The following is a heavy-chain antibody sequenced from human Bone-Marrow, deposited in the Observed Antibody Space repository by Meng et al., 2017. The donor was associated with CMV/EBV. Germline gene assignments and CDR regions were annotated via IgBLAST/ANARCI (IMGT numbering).Heavy chain of an antibody. V-gene: IGHV3-9*01. Sequence: SLKISCAASGFTFDDYAMHWVRQAPGKGLEWVSGISWNSGSIGYADSVKGRFTISRDNSKNTLCLQMNSLRAEDTAVYYCAKGYPSQRAAAGVDYWGQGTLVTVSS. CDR2: ISWNSGSI. J-gene: IGHJ4*02. D-gene: IGHD6-13*01. CDR1: GFTFDDYA. CDR3: AKGYPSQRAAAGVDY.